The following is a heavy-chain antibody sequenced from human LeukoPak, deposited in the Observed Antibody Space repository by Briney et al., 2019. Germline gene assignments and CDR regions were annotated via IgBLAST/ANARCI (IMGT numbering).Heavy chain of an antibody. CDR1: GYTLTELS. CDR2: FDPEDGET. D-gene: IGHD3-22*01. CDR3: ATYPYYYDSSGYYLDY. J-gene: IGHJ4*02. Sequence: ASVTVSCKVSGYTLTELSMHWVRQAPGNALEWMGGFDPEDGETIYPQKFQGRVTMTEDTSTDTAYMELSSLRSEDTAVYYCATYPYYYDSSGYYLDYWGQGTLVTVSS. V-gene: IGHV1-24*01.